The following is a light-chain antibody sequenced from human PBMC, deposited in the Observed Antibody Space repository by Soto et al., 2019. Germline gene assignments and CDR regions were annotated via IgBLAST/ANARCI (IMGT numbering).Light chain of an antibody. CDR1: RSVSSN. CDR2: GAS. Sequence: EIVMTQSPATLSVSPGERATLSCRASRSVSSNLAWYQQKPGQAPRLLIYGASTRATGIPARLSGSGSGTEFTLTISSLQSEDFAVYYCQQYNNWPPYTFGQGTRLAIK. J-gene: IGKJ5*01. CDR3: QQYNNWPPYT. V-gene: IGKV3-15*01.